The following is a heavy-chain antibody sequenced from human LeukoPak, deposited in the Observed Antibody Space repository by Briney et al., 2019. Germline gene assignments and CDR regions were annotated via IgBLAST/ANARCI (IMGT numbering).Heavy chain of an antibody. J-gene: IGHJ4*02. CDR1: GGSFSGFY. CDR2: IYYSGST. D-gene: IGHD2-21*01. CDR3: ARGVVIAPQTFDY. Sequence: PSETLSLACAVYGGSFSGFYWTWIRQPPGKGLEWIGYIYYSGSTNYNPSLKSRVTISVDTSKNQFSLKLSSVTAADTAVYYCARGVVIAPQTFDYWGQGTLVTVSS. V-gene: IGHV4-59*01.